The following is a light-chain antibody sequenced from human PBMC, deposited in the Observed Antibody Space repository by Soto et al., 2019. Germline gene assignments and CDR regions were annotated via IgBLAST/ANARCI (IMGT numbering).Light chain of an antibody. V-gene: IGKV3-20*01. CDR3: QLYGGSWT. J-gene: IGKJ1*01. CDR1: QSVSSIY. Sequence: EIVLTQSPGTLSLSPGERATLSCRASQSVSSIYLAWYQQKPVQAPRLVIYGASKKATGVPDKFSGSGSGTVIRLTMSRLEPEDFAVYYRQLYGGSWTFGQGIKVEIK. CDR2: GAS.